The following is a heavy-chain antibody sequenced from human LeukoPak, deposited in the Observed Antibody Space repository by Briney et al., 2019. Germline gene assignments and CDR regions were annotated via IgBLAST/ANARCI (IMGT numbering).Heavy chain of an antibody. Sequence: GGSLRLSCVASGFTFGSYSMNWVRQAPGKGLEWVSYISSGSSIMYYADSVKGRFSISRDNAKNSLFLRMDSLRDDDTAVYYCAREDVSRVDYWGQGTLVTVSS. V-gene: IGHV3-48*02. CDR3: AREDVSRVDY. CDR1: GFTFGSYS. CDR2: ISSGSSIM. J-gene: IGHJ4*02.